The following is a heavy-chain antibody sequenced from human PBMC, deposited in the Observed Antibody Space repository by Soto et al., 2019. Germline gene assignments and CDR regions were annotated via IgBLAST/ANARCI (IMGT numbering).Heavy chain of an antibody. D-gene: IGHD1-1*01. CDR3: ARHDGNNLSLIGY. CDR2: IYYSGST. V-gene: IGHV4-39*01. J-gene: IGHJ1*01. Sequence: SETLSLTCTVSGGSISSSSYYWGWIRQPPGKGLEWIGSIYYSGSTYYNPSLKSRVTISVDTSKNQFSLKLSSVTAADTAVYYCARHDGNNLSLIGYWGQGTLVTVSS. CDR1: GGSISSSSYY.